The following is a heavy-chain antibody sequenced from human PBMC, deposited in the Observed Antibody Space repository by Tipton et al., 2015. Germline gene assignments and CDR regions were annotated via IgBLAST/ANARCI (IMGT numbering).Heavy chain of an antibody. D-gene: IGHD2-21*02. CDR2: ISSNTYGETTGTS. J-gene: IGHJ4*02. V-gene: IGHV3-49*03. CDR1: GFTFGDFG. CDR3: TRTYGDYRPLDS. Sequence: RSLRLSCTGSGFTFGDFGVNWFRQAPGKGPEWVSFISSNTYGETTGTSDIAAPVKGRFTISRDDSKGIAYLQMNSLRTDDTAVYYCTRTYGDYRPLDSWGQGTLVIVSS.